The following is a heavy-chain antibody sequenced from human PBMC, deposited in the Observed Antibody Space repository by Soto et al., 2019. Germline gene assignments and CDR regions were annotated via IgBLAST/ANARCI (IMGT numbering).Heavy chain of an antibody. J-gene: IGHJ5*02. D-gene: IGHD3-3*01. CDR1: GYTFTSYD. Sequence: GASVKVSCKASGYTFTSYDINWVRQATGQGLEWMGWMNPNSGNTGYAQKFQGRVTMTRNTSISTAYMELSSLRSEDTAVYYCARGANYDFWSGYLPYNWFDPWGQGTLVTVSS. V-gene: IGHV1-8*01. CDR3: ARGANYDFWSGYLPYNWFDP. CDR2: MNPNSGNT.